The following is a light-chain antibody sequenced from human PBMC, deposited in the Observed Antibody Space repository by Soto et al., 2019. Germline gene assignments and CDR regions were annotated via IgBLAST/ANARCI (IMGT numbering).Light chain of an antibody. CDR3: QQYNNWPPKT. CDR2: GAS. CDR1: QSVSGN. Sequence: EIVMTQSPATLSVSPGERATLSCRVSQSVSGNLAWYQQKPGQAPRLLIYGASTRATGIPAGFSGSGSGTEFTLTISSLQSEDFAVYYCQQYNNWPPKTFGQGTKLEIK. V-gene: IGKV3-15*01. J-gene: IGKJ2*01.